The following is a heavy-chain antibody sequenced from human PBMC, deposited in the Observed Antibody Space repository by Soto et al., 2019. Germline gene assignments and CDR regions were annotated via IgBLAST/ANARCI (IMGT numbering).Heavy chain of an antibody. CDR1: GFTLSSHA. CDR3: ARDDEGGSDCDLGY. V-gene: IGHV3-30-3*01. Sequence: QVQLVESGGGVVQPGRSLRLSCAVSGFTLSSHAMHWVRQAPGKGLEWVALILSDGSNKYYADSVKGRFTTSRDNYKNTMYLQMNSLSVEDRAVYDCARDDEGGSDCDLGYWGQGALVTVSS. J-gene: IGHJ4*02. CDR2: ILSDGSNK. D-gene: IGHD1-26*01.